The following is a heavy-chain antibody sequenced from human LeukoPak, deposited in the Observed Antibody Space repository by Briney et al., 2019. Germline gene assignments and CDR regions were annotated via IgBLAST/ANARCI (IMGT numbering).Heavy chain of an antibody. CDR2: INHSGST. J-gene: IGHJ4*02. V-gene: IGHV4-34*01. D-gene: IGHD6-13*01. CDR1: GGSFSGYY. CDR3: ARGLRITAAVHFDY. Sequence: PSETLSLTCAVYGGSFSGYYWSWIRQPPGKGLEWIGEINHSGSTNYNPSLKSRVTISVDTSKNQFSLKLSSVTAADTAMYYCARGLRITAAVHFDYWGQGTLVTVSS.